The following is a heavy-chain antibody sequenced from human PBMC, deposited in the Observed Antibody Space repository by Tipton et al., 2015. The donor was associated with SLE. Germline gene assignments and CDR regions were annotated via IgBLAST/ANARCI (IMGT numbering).Heavy chain of an antibody. CDR2: IYYSGST. J-gene: IGHJ2*01. CDR3: AGVSTYYYGSGSYYRYWYFDL. V-gene: IGHV4-59*01. CDR1: GGSISSYY. Sequence: TLSLTCTVSGGSISSYYWSWIRQPPGKGLEWIGYIYYSGSTNYNPSLKSRVTISVDTSKNQFSLKLSSVTAADTAVYYCAGVSTYYYGSGSYYRYWYFDLWGRDTLVTVSS. D-gene: IGHD3-10*01.